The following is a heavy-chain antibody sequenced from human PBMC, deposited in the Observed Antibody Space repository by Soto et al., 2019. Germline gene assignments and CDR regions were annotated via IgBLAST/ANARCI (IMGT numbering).Heavy chain of an antibody. CDR3: ARCTAAYGDLEFDY. Sequence: QVLLQESGPGLVKPSGTLSLTCAVSGGSISSTNWWSWVRQAPGKGLDWIGEIYHSEKTNYNPSLKSRVTISVDKSKNQIFLKLRSVTAADTAVYYCARCTAAYGDLEFDYWGQGILVTVSS. CDR2: IYHSEKT. D-gene: IGHD2-21*02. V-gene: IGHV4-4*02. J-gene: IGHJ4*02. CDR1: GGSISSTNW.